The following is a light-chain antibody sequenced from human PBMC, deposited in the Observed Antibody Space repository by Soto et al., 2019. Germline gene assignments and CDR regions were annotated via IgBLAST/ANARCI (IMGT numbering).Light chain of an antibody. V-gene: IGKV3-20*01. CDR2: GAS. Sequence: EIVLTQSPGTLSLSPGERATLSCRASQSVSSTYLAWYQQKRGLAPRLLIYGASSRATGIPDRFSGSGSGTDFTLTISRLEPEDFEVYYCQHYGGSPRTFGQGTKVDIK. J-gene: IGKJ1*01. CDR3: QHYGGSPRT. CDR1: QSVSSTY.